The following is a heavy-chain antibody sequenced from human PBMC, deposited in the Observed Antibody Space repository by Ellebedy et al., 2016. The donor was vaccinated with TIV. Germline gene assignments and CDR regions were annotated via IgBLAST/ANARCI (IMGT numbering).Heavy chain of an antibody. Sequence: SETLSLTCTVSGASISRGGYYWSWIRQHPGKDLEWIGYIHYTGTTDYNPSLKSRLTTSLDTSKNQVSLQLASVTAADTAVYYCAKTFDAYCNRGICNSWYFDVWGRGTLVTVSS. J-gene: IGHJ2*01. CDR1: GASISRGGYY. D-gene: IGHD2-15*01. V-gene: IGHV4-31*03. CDR3: AKTFDAYCNRGICNSWYFDV. CDR2: IHYTGTT.